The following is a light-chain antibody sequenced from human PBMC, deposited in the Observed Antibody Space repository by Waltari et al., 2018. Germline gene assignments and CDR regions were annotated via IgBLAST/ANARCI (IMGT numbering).Light chain of an antibody. CDR2: ELN. CDR1: NNAIGTYNL. V-gene: IGLV2-23*02. J-gene: IGLJ2*01. CDR3: CSYAGTPRVV. Sequence: QSALTQPASVSGSPGQSITISCTGTNNAIGTYNLVSWYQPHPGKAPKVIIFELNKRPSGVSNRFSGSKSGNTASLTVSGLHPEDEADYYCCSYAGTPRVVFGGGTKLTVL.